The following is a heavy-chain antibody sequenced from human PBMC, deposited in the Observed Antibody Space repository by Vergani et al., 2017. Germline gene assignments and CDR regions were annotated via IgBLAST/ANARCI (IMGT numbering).Heavy chain of an antibody. Sequence: QVQLVQSGAEVKKPGASVKVSCKASGYTFTSYGISWVQQAPGQGLEWMGWISAYNGNTNYAQKLQGRVTMTTDTSTSTAYMELRSLRSDDTAVYYCARNRFYDGSGYYRFDYWGQGTLVTVSS. CDR1: GYTFTSYG. CDR3: ARNRFYDGSGYYRFDY. CDR2: ISAYNGNT. V-gene: IGHV1-18*01. J-gene: IGHJ4*02. D-gene: IGHD3-22*01.